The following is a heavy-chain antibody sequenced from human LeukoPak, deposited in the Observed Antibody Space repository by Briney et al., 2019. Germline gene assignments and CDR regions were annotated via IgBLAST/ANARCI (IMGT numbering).Heavy chain of an antibody. CDR3: ASELRTVGYYYMDV. J-gene: IGHJ6*03. V-gene: IGHV1-18*01. CDR2: ISAYNGNT. Sequence: ASVKVSCKASGYTFTSYGISWVRQAPGQGLEWMGWISAYNGNTNYAQKLQGRVTMTTDTSTSTAYMELRSLRSDDTAVYYCASELRTVGYYYMDVWGKGTTVTVSS. CDR1: GYTFTSYG. D-gene: IGHD5-12*01.